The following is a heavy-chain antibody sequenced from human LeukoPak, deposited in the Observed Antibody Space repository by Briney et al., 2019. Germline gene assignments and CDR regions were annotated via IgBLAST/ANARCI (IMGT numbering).Heavy chain of an antibody. Sequence: SETLSLTCTVSGGSISSSSYYWGWIRQPPGKGLEWIGSIYYSGSTYYNPSLKSRVTVSVDTSKNQFSLKVSSVTAADTAVYYCARRTYSTTWYYFDYWGQGTLVTVSS. J-gene: IGHJ4*02. CDR2: IYYSGST. V-gene: IGHV4-39*01. CDR1: GGSISSSSYY. CDR3: ARRTYSTTWYYFDY. D-gene: IGHD6-13*01.